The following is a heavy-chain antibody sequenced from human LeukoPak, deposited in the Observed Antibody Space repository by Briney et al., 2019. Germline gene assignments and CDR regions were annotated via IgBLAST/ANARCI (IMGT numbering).Heavy chain of an antibody. V-gene: IGHV1-18*01. CDR2: ISAYNGNI. CDR3: ARDQGYSSHTDY. Sequence: ISGXRQAPGQXGGGMGWISAYNGNINYAQKLQGRVTMTTDTSTSTAHMELRSLRSDDTAVYYCARDQGYSSHTDYWGQGTLVIVSS. J-gene: IGHJ4*02. D-gene: IGHD6-13*01.